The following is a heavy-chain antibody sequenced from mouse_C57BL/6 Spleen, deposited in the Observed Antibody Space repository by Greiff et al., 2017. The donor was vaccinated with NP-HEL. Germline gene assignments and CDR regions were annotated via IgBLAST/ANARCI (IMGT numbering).Heavy chain of an antibody. CDR2: IDPSDSYT. J-gene: IGHJ3*01. D-gene: IGHD3-2*02. CDR3: ARAEAQALFAY. Sequence: VKLQQPGAELVMPGASVKLSCKASGYTFTSYWMHWVKQRPGQGLEWIGEIDPSDSYTNYNQKFKGKSTLTVDKSSSTAYMQLSSLTSEDSAVYYCARAEAQALFAYWGQGTLVTVSA. V-gene: IGHV1-69*01. CDR1: GYTFTSYW.